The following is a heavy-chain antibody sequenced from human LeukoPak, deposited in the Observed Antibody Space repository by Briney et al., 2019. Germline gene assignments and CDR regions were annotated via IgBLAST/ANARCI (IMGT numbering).Heavy chain of an antibody. D-gene: IGHD1-1*01. CDR1: GGSISSYY. J-gene: IGHJ4*02. CDR3: ASSPGYERSFDY. CDR2: IYYSGST. Sequence: PSETLSLTCTVSGGSISSYYWSWIRQPPGKGLEWIGYIYYSGSTNYNPSLKSRVTISVDTSKNQFSLKLSSVTAADTAVYYCASSPGYERSFDYWGQGTLVTVSS. V-gene: IGHV4-59*01.